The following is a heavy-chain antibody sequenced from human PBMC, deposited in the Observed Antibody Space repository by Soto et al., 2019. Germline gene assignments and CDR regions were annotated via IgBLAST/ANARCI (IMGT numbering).Heavy chain of an antibody. CDR2: IHHSGRT. V-gene: IGHV4-4*02. CDR1: CGSISGAYW. CDR3: ARFLISGGARFDY. D-gene: IGHD1-26*01. J-gene: IGHJ4*02. Sequence: PSETLSLGCTVSCGSISGAYWWPWFCQPPGMGLEWITEIHHSGRTNHNPSVESPVPISVDESKNQISLNLSSGPAAGTAVYYCARFLISGGARFDYWGEGTLVTVS.